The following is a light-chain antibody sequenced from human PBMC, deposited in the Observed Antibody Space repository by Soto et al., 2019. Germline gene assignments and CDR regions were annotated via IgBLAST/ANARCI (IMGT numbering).Light chain of an antibody. CDR3: CSYASTSSVV. J-gene: IGLJ2*01. Sequence: QSALTQPASVSGSPGQSITISRTGSSSDVGSFDLVSWHQQHPGKAPKLLIYEVSQRPSGISNRFSGSKSGNTASLTISGLQAEDEADYYCCSYASTSSVVFGGGTKLTVL. V-gene: IGLV2-23*02. CDR1: SSDVGSFDL. CDR2: EVS.